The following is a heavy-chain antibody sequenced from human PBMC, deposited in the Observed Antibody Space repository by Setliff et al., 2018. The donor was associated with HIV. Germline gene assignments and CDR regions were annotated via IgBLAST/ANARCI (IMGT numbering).Heavy chain of an antibody. Sequence: ASVKVSCKTFGYRFTDFYVNWVRQAPGQGLEWMGWINPKSGATKNAQKFQGRVTMTRDTSISTVYMESSSLRSDDTASYYCARDRGRYGDYRDFDYWGQGTLVTVSS. CDR3: ARDRGRYGDYRDFDY. D-gene: IGHD4-17*01. J-gene: IGHJ4*02. CDR1: GYRFTDFY. V-gene: IGHV1-2*02. CDR2: INPKSGAT.